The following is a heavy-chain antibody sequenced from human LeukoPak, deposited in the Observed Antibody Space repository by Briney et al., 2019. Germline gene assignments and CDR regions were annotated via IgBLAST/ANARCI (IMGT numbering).Heavy chain of an antibody. D-gene: IGHD6-13*01. Sequence: PGGSLRLSCAASGFTFSSYSMNWVRQAPGKGLEWVSAITGGGGTTYYADSVRGRFTVSRDNSKNTVYLQMNSLRAEDTAVYYCAKDPRRYSRTGGYFDYWGQGTLVTVSS. J-gene: IGHJ4*02. V-gene: IGHV3-23*01. CDR1: GFTFSSYS. CDR3: AKDPRRYSRTGGYFDY. CDR2: ITGGGGTT.